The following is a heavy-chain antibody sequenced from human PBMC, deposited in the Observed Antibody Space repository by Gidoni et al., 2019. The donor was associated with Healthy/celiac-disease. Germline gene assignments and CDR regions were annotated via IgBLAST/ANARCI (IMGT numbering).Heavy chain of an antibody. V-gene: IGHV4-61*02. Sequence: QVQLQESVPGLVKPSQTLSLTCTVSGCSISSGSYYWSWIRQPAGKGLEWIGRIYTSGSTNYNPSLKSRVTMSVDTSKNQFSLKLSSGTAADTAVYYCARILLGAFDIWGQGTMVTVSS. CDR3: ARILLGAFDI. CDR1: GCSISSGSYY. J-gene: IGHJ3*02. CDR2: IYTSGST. D-gene: IGHD1-26*01.